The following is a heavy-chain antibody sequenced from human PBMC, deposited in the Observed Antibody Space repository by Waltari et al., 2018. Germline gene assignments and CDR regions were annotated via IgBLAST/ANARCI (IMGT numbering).Heavy chain of an antibody. D-gene: IGHD3-3*01. V-gene: IGHV4-4*07. Sequence: QVQLHESGPGLVKHSETLSLTCSVSGGSISKYYWTWGRQSAGKGLEWIGRVYIRGHTNYNPSLESRVSMSLDTSTNECSLKLRFVTAADTGVYFCVRSGGLGDYDAWGQGTLVNVS. CDR1: GGSISKYY. CDR3: VRSGGLGDYDA. CDR2: VYIRGHT. J-gene: IGHJ5*02.